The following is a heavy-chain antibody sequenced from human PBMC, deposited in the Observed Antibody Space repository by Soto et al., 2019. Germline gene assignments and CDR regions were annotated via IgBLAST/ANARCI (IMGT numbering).Heavy chain of an antibody. J-gene: IGHJ3*01. Sequence: EVQLVESGGGLVQPGESLRLSCAASGFTFSAFWMTWLRQAPRKGLEWVANIKRDGTVTHYGDSVEGRCTLSRDNAQNSVFLQLNSLRPEDTAMYYCARDLSPPGEFFYDAFDVWGQGTFVTVSS. CDR1: GFTFSAFW. CDR2: IKRDGTVT. V-gene: IGHV3-7*04. CDR3: ARDLSPPGEFFYDAFDV. D-gene: IGHD2-21*01.